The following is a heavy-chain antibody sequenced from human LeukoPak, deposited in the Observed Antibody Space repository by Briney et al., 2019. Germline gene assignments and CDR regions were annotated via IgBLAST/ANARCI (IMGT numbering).Heavy chain of an antibody. V-gene: IGHV3-74*01. CDR2: ISSDGSST. CDR3: ARGGSGSYSDY. D-gene: IGHD1-26*01. CDR1: GFTFRNYY. J-gene: IGHJ4*02. Sequence: GGSLRLSCTASGFTFRNYYMHWVRQAPGKGLVWVSRISSDGSSTSYADSVKGRFTISRDNAKNTLYLQMNSLRAEDTAVYYCARGGSGSYSDYWGQGTLVTVSS.